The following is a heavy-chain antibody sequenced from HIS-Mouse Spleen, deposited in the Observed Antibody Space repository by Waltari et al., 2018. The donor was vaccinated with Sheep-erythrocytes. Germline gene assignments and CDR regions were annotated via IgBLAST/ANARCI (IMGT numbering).Heavy chain of an antibody. V-gene: IGHV1-69*04. Sequence: QVQLVQSGAEVKKPGSSVKVSCKASGGTFSSYAISWVRQAPGQGLEWMGRIILILGIANDAQKFQGRVTITADKSTSTAYMELSSLRSEDTAVYYCAQTGATTPHFDYWGQGTLVTVSS. J-gene: IGHJ4*02. CDR1: GGTFSSYA. CDR3: AQTGATTPHFDY. CDR2: IILILGIA. D-gene: IGHD1-26*01.